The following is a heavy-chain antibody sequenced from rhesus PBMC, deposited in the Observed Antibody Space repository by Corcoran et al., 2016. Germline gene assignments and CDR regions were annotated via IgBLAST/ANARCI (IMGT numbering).Heavy chain of an antibody. CDR1: GGSLSGAYD. CDR2: IYGVSGGT. J-gene: IGHJ6*01. V-gene: IGHV4-76*01. D-gene: IGHD2-2*01. Sequence: QVQLQESGPGLVKPSETLSLTCAVSGGSLSGAYDWSWLRQPPGKGLGYIGFIYGVSGGTTYNPSLNNRATISKDTSKNQFSLNLSFVTAADTAVYYCASKLAGHHGLDSWGQGVVVTVSS. CDR3: ASKLAGHHGLDS.